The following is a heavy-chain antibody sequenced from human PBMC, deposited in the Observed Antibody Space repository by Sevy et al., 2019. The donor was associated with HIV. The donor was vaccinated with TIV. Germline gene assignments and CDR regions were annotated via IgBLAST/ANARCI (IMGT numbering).Heavy chain of an antibody. CDR1: GFTFSSYS. CDR2: ISTINNYI. V-gene: IGHV3-21*01. CDR3: ARRAGLTDNGMDV. Sequence: GGSLRLSCAASGFTFSSYSMNWVRQAPGKGLEWVSSISTINNYIYYADSMKGRFTISSDNPKNSLFLQMNSLRAEDTAVYYCARRAGLTDNGMDVWGQGTTVTVSS. J-gene: IGHJ6*02. D-gene: IGHD6-13*01.